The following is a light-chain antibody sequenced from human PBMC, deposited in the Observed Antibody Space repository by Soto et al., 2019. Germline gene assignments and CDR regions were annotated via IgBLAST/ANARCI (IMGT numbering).Light chain of an antibody. Sequence: IVLRRSPGTLSLSPGERATLSCRAIQSVSSSYLAWYQQKPGQAPRLLIYGASSRATVIPDRFSGSGSGTDFTLTISRLEPEDFAVYYCQQYGSSPSWTFGQGTKVDIK. J-gene: IGKJ1*01. V-gene: IGKV3-20*01. CDR2: GAS. CDR3: QQYGSSPSWT. CDR1: QSVSSSY.